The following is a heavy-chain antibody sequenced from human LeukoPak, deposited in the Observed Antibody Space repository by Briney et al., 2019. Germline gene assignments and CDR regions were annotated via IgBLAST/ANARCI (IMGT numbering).Heavy chain of an antibody. CDR3: ARGGDYGDRSIWLY. CDR2: IYYSGST. J-gene: IGHJ4*02. Sequence: SETLSLTCTVSGGSISSYYWSWIRQPPGKGLEWIGYIYYSGSTNYNPSLKSRVTISVDTSKNQFSLKLSSVTAADTAVYYCARGGDYGDRSIWLYWGRGTLVTVSS. V-gene: IGHV4-59*08. D-gene: IGHD4-17*01. CDR1: GGSISSYY.